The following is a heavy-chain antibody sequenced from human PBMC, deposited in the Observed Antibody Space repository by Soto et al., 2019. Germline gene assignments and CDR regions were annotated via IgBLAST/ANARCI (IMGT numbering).Heavy chain of an antibody. CDR1: GGSFSGYY. J-gene: IGHJ4*02. CDR2: INHSGST. CDR3: ARGRIISY. D-gene: IGHD3-10*01. V-gene: IGHV4-34*01. Sequence: QVQLQQWGAGLLKPSETLSLTCAVYGGSFSGYYWSWIRQPPGKGLEWIGEINHSGSTNYNPSLKRRVTISVDTSKNQFSLKLSSVTAADTAVYYCARGRIISYWGQGTLVTVSS.